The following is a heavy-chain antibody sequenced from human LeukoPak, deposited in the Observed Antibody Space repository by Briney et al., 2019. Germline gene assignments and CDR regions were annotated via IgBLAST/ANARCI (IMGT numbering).Heavy chain of an antibody. CDR2: IYYTGST. J-gene: IGHJ1*01. V-gene: IGHV4-39*01. CDR3: ATPYYYDSSGYYYPAEYFQH. Sequence: SETLSLTCSVSGGSINSDSSSSYFWAWIRQPPGRGMEWIGSIYYTGSTYYNPSLKSRVTISVDTSKNQFSLKLSSVTAADTAVYYCATPYYYDSSGYYYPAEYFQHWGQGTLVTVSS. D-gene: IGHD3-22*01. CDR1: GGSINSDSSSSYF.